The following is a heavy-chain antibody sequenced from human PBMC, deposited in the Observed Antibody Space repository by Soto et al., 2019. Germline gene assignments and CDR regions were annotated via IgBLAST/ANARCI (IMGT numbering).Heavy chain of an antibody. CDR2: IYWNDDK. Sequence: QITLKESGPTLVKPTQTLTLTCIFSGFSLRTSGVGVGWIRQPPGKALEWLGFIYWNDDKRYSPSLKSRLTITKDTSNNQVVLTITNMDPVDTATYYCAKSGSSGWYGWFDPWGQGTLVTVSS. V-gene: IGHV2-5*01. CDR3: AKSGSSGWYGWFDP. D-gene: IGHD6-19*01. J-gene: IGHJ5*02. CDR1: GFSLRTSGVG.